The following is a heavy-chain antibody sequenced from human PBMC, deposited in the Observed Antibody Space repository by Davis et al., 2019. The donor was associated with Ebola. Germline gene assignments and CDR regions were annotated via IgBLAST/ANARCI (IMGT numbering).Heavy chain of an antibody. Sequence: SLKISCAASGFTFKDHAIHWVRQAPGEGLEWVSGISWNSDSLGYADSVKGRFTISRDNTKKSLYLQMNNVRPEDTALYYCVKGRAGWLRLFDDWGQGTQVTVSS. CDR1: GFTFKDHA. V-gene: IGHV3-9*01. CDR3: VKGRAGWLRLFDD. CDR2: ISWNSDSL. J-gene: IGHJ4*02. D-gene: IGHD5-24*01.